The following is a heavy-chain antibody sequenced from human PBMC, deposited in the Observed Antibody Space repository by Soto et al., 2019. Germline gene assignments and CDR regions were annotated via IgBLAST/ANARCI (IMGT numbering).Heavy chain of an antibody. CDR3: ARDPIPSRSIAAAGTPASSYYYYYGMDV. V-gene: IGHV1-2*04. J-gene: IGHJ6*02. CDR2: INPNSGGT. Sequence: GASVKVSCKASGYTFTGYYMHWVRQAPGQGLEWMGWINPNSGGTNYAQKFQGWVTMTRDTSISTAYMELSRLRSDDTAVYYCARDPIPSRSIAAAGTPASSYYYYYGMDVWGQGTTVTVSS. CDR1: GYTFTGYY. D-gene: IGHD6-13*01.